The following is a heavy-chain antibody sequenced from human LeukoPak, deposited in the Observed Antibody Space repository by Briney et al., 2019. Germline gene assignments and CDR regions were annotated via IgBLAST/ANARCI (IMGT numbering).Heavy chain of an antibody. CDR1: GFTFSNYY. V-gene: IGHV3-11*06. D-gene: IGHD3-16*01. CDR2: ISSRSSNK. CDR3: ARDPGGSFHSTYYYYYYMDV. J-gene: IGHJ6*03. Sequence: AGGSLRLSCAASGFTFSNYYMSWIRQAPGKGLVWVSYISSRSSNKEYADSVKGRFTISRDNAKNSLYLQMNSLRAEDTAVYYCARDPGGSFHSTYYYYYYMDVWGKGTTVTVSS.